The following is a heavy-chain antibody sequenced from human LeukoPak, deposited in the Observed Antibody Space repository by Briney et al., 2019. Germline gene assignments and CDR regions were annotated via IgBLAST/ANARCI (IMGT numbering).Heavy chain of an antibody. V-gene: IGHV5-51*01. CDR1: GYSFSHFW. J-gene: IGHJ4*02. CDR2: IYPGDSDT. CDR3: ARHISSGTGGFDY. D-gene: IGHD3-10*02. Sequence: GESLKISCKVSGYSFSHFWIGWVRQMPGKGLEWMGIIYPGDSDTTYSPSFQGQVSISADKSINTAYLQCNNLKASDTAIYYCARHISSGTGGFDYWGQGALVTVSS.